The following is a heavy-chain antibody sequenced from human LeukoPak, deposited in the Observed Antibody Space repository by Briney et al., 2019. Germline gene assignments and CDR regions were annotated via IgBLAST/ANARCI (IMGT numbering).Heavy chain of an antibody. Sequence: SETLSLTCTVSGGSISNYYWNWIRQPPGKGLEWIGSIYYSGSTYYNPSLKSRVTISVDTSKNQFSLKLSSVTAADTAVYYCARLTYYYDSSGYPVPYYYYYYMDVWGKGTTVTVSS. CDR2: IYYSGST. CDR1: GGSISNYY. CDR3: ARLTYYYDSSGYPVPYYYYYYMDV. J-gene: IGHJ6*03. D-gene: IGHD3-22*01. V-gene: IGHV4-39*07.